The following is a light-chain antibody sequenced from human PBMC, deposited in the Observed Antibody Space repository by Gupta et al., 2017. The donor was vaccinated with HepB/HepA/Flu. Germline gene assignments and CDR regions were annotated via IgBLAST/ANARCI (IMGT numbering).Light chain of an antibody. CDR1: QSIGDW. CDR2: KAS. CDR3: QQDVSYWT. Sequence: DIQMTQSPSTLSASAGDTVTITCRASQSIGDWLAWYQQKPGKAPNLLISKASKLETGVPSRFSGSGSGTEFTLTSSSLQPDDFAIYYCQQDVSYWTFGQGTKVQIK. V-gene: IGKV1-5*03. J-gene: IGKJ1*01.